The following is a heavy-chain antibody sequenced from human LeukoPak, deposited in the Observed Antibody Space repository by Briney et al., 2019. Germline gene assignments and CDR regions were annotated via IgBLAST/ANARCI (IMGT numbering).Heavy chain of an antibody. J-gene: IGHJ3*02. CDR1: GFTFSS. CDR3: AKDQAGNDAFDI. V-gene: IGHV3-21*01. D-gene: IGHD6-13*01. Sequence: GGSLRLSCAASGFTFSSMNWVRQAPGKGLEWVSSISSSSSYIYYADSVKGRFTISRDNAKNSLYLQMNSLRAEDTAVYYCAKDQAGNDAFDIWGQGTMVTVSS. CDR2: ISSSSSYI.